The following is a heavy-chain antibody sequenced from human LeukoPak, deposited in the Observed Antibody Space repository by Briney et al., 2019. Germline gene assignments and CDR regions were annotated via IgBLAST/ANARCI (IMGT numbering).Heavy chain of an antibody. CDR1: GFTFSSYS. D-gene: IGHD2-15*01. J-gene: IGHJ3*02. Sequence: PGGSLRLSCAASGFTFSSYSMNWVRQAPGKGLEWVSYISSSSSTIYYADSVKGRFTISRDNAKNSLYLQMNSLRAEDTAVYYCARTFIVVVVAAREISDTFDIWGQGAMVTVSS. CDR2: ISSSSSTI. V-gene: IGHV3-48*01. CDR3: ARTFIVVVVAAREISDTFDI.